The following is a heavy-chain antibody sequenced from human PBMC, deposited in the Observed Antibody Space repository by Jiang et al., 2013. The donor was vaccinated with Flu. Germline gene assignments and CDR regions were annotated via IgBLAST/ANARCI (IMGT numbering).Heavy chain of an antibody. CDR1: GGSISSYY. CDR2: IYYSGST. CDR3: ARDRRIAAAGTMWFDP. D-gene: IGHD6-13*01. Sequence: GSGLVKPSETLSLTCTVSGGSISSYYWSWIRQPPGKGLEWIGYIYYSGSTNYNPSLKSRVTISVDTSKNQFSLKLSSVTAADTAVYYCARDRRIAAAGTMWFDPWGPGNPGHR. V-gene: IGHV4-59*01. J-gene: IGHJ5*02.